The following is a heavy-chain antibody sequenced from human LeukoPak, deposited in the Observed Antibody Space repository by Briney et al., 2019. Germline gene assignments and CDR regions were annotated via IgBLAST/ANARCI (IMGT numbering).Heavy chain of an antibody. V-gene: IGHV3-21*01. J-gene: IGHJ4*02. CDR2: ISSSSSYI. CDR3: ASSMVRGVIDY. D-gene: IGHD3-10*01. CDR1: GFTFSNYN. Sequence: GGSLRLSCAASGFTFSNYNMNWVRQAPGKGLEWVSSISSSSSYIYYADSVKGRFTISRDNARNSLYLQMNSLRAEDTAVYYCASSMVRGVIDYWGQGTLVTVSS.